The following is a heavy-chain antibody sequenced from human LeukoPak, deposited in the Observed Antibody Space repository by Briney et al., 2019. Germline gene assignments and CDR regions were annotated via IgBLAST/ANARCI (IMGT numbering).Heavy chain of an antibody. V-gene: IGHV5-51*01. D-gene: IGHD3-22*01. J-gene: IGHJ5*02. CDR2: IYPGDSDT. CDR3: ARHYDSSGYQNWLDP. Sequence: GESLKISCQGSGYSSTSYWIGWVRQMPGKGLEWMGIIYPGDSDTRYSPSFQGQVTISADKSISTAYLQWSSLKASDTAMYYCARHYDSSGYQNWLDPWGQGTLVTVSS. CDR1: GYSSTSYW.